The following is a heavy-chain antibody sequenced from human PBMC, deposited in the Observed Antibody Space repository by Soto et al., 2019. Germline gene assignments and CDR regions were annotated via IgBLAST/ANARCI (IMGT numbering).Heavy chain of an antibody. Sequence: PGGSLRLSCAASGFIFSNYVMSWVRQAPGKGLEWVSSISDSGGTSYYADSVKGRFTISRDNAKNSLYLQMNSLRAEDTAVYYCARARTDIVVVPAASPPYYYYYMDVWGKGTTVTVSS. V-gene: IGHV3-21*01. J-gene: IGHJ6*03. CDR1: GFIFSNYV. CDR2: ISDSGGTS. D-gene: IGHD2-2*01. CDR3: ARARTDIVVVPAASPPYYYYYMDV.